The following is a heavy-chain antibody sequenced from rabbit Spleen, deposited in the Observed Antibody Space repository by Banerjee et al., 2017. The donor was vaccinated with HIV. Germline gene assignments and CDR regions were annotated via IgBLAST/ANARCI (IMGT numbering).Heavy chain of an antibody. CDR3: ARDRGDVDISWDI. J-gene: IGHJ4*02. CDR1: GFSLSSAW. Sequence: EESGEGLVTPGTPLTLTCKASGFSLSSAWVSWVRQAPGKGLEYIGIITESGDTYYASWAKGRFTISKTSSTTVDLKMTSLTTEDTATYFCARDRGDVDISWDIWGPGTLVTVS. D-gene: IGHD8-1*01. V-gene: IGHV1S69*01. CDR2: ITESGDT.